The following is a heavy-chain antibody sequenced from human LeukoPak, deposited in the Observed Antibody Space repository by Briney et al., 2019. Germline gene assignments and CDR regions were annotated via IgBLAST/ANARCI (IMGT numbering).Heavy chain of an antibody. D-gene: IGHD4-17*01. CDR3: TRGQVTSVTGLAAFDI. V-gene: IGHV3-7*04. Sequence: GGSLRLSCAASGFTFSSYWMNWVRQAPGKGLEWVANIKHDGSEIYYADSVKGRFTISRDNAKNSQSLQMNNLGAQDTAVYYCTRGQVTSVTGLAAFDIWGQGTLVTVSS. J-gene: IGHJ3*02. CDR1: GFTFSSYW. CDR2: IKHDGSEI.